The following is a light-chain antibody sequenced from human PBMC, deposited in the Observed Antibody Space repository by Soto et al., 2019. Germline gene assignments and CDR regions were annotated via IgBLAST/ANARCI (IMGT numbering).Light chain of an antibody. CDR1: SSDVGGYNY. J-gene: IGLJ2*01. CDR2: EVS. Sequence: QSALTQPASVSGSPGPSITISCTGTSSDVGGYNYVSWYQQHPGKAPKLMIYEVSNRPSGVSNRSSGSKSGNTASLTISGLQAGDEADYYSSSSTSSDKLLFGEGTKLTVL. CDR3: SSSTSSDKLL. V-gene: IGLV2-14*01.